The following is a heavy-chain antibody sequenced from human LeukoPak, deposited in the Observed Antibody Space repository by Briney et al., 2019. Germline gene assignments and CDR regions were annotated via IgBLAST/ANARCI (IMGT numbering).Heavy chain of an antibody. D-gene: IGHD2-15*01. Sequence: PSETLSLTCAVYGGSFSGYYWSWIRQPPGKGLEWIGEINHSGSTNYNPSPKSRVTISVDTSKNQFSLKLSSVTAADTAVYYCARILNREYYFDYWGQGTLVTVSS. CDR3: ARILNREYYFDY. J-gene: IGHJ4*02. CDR2: INHSGST. V-gene: IGHV4-34*01. CDR1: GGSFSGYY.